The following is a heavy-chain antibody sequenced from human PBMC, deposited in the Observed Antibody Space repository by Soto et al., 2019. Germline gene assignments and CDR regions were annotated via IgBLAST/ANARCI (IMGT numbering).Heavy chain of an antibody. CDR3: ARGATVTQYDY. CDR1: VVPFTVGVST. CDR2: GSYSGTT. D-gene: IGHD4-17*01. Sequence: QVQLQESGPGLVKPSETLSPPGLVPVVPFTVGVSTWAWTRHPQGKGLEWIGFGSYSGTTNYKPSLKSRVTISVDTSRSQISLKVSSLTAADTAVYYCARGATVTQYDYWGQGTLVTVSS. V-gene: IGHV4-61*01. J-gene: IGHJ4*02.